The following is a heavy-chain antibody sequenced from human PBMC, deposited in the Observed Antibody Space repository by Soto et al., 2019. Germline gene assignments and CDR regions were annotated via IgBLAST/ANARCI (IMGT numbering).Heavy chain of an antibody. J-gene: IGHJ2*01. V-gene: IGHV3-9*01. CDR2: ISWNSNNI. Sequence: EVQLVESGGGLVQPGRSLRLSCAASGFTFDDYAMHWVRQAPGTGLEWVSSISWNSNNIGYADSVKGRFTISRDNAKNSLYLQMNSLRAEDTALYYCAKDESGTPPWYLNLWGRGTLVTVSS. CDR3: AKDESGTPPWYLNL. D-gene: IGHD3-3*01. CDR1: GFTFDDYA.